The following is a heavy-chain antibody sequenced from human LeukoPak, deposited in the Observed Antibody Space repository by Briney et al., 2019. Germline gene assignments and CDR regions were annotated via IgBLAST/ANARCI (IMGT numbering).Heavy chain of an antibody. D-gene: IGHD3-22*01. J-gene: IGHJ4*02. CDR1: GFTFSDYY. CDR2: ISSSGSTI. CDR3: ARGVVVTGFPYYFDY. Sequence: PGGSLRLSCAASGFTFSDYYMSWIRQAPGKGLEWLSYISSSGSTIYYADSVKGRFTTSRDNAKNSLSLQMNSLRAEDTAMYYCARGVVVTGFPYYFDYWGQGALVTVSS. V-gene: IGHV3-11*04.